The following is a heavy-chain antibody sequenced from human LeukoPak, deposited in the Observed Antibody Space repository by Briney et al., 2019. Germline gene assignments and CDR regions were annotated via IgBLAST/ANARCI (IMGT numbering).Heavy chain of an antibody. D-gene: IGHD4-23*01. V-gene: IGHV4-34*01. CDR3: AREIDDYGGNSGAFDI. CDR2: INHSGST. J-gene: IGHJ3*02. Sequence: SETLSLTCAVYGGSFSGYYWSWIPQPPGRGLEWIGEINHSGSTNYNPSLKSRVTISVHTSKNQFSLKLSSVTAADTAVYYCAREIDDYGGNSGAFDIWGQGTMVTVSS. CDR1: GGSFSGYY.